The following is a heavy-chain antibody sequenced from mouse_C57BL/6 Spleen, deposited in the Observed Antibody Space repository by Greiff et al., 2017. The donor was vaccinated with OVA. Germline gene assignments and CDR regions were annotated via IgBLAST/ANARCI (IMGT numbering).Heavy chain of an antibody. CDR1: GYTFTSYW. Sequence: VQLQQSGAELVRPGSSVKLSCKASGYTFTSYWMDWVKQRPGQGLAWIGNIYPSDSETHYNQKFKDKATLTVDKSSSTAYMQLSSLTSEDSAVYYCARDYGSSSDYWGQGTTLTVSS. CDR2: IYPSDSET. V-gene: IGHV1-61*01. CDR3: ARDYGSSSDY. D-gene: IGHD1-1*01. J-gene: IGHJ2*01.